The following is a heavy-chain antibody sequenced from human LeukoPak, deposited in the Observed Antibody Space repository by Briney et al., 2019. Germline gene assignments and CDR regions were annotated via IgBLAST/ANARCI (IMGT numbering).Heavy chain of an antibody. CDR2: IKQDGSEK. V-gene: IGHV3-7*01. CDR3: ARDNPTWGY. D-gene: IGHD3-16*01. CDR1: GFTFSNYR. J-gene: IGHJ4*02. Sequence: GGSLRLSCAASGFTFSNYRMSWVRQAPGKGLEWVASIKQDGSEKDYVDSVKGRFTISRDNAKNSLYLQMNSLRVEDTAVYYCARDNPTWGYWGQGTLVVVSS.